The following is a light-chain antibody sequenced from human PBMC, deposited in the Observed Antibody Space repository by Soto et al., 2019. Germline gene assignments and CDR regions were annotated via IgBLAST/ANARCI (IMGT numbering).Light chain of an antibody. CDR3: QTWDTGARVV. CDR2: LSSDGSH. J-gene: IGLJ2*01. CDR1: SGHSSYA. Sequence: QAVVTQSPSASASLGASVKLTCTLSSGHSSYAVAWHQQQPEKGPRYLMKLSSDGSHSEGDGISDRFSGSSSGAERYLTISSLQSEDEADYYCQTWDTGARVVFGGGTKLTVL. V-gene: IGLV4-69*01.